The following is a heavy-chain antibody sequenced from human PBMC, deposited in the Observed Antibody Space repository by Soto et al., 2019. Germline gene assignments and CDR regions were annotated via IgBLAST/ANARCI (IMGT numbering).Heavy chain of an antibody. CDR2: IYWDDDM. D-gene: IGHD3-10*01. Sequence: ASGPTLVNPTQTLTLTCTFSGFSLSTSGVGVGWIRQPPGKALEWLALIYWDDDMRYSPSLKSRLTITKDTSKNQVVLTMTNMDPVDTATYYCAHRQMVRGVIILDYFDYWGQGTLVTVSS. V-gene: IGHV2-5*02. J-gene: IGHJ4*02. CDR3: AHRQMVRGVIILDYFDY. CDR1: GFSLSTSGVG.